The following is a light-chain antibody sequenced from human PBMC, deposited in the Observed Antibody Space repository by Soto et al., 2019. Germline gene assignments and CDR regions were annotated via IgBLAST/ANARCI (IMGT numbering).Light chain of an antibody. Sequence: EIVLTQSPGTLSLFPGERATLSCRASQSVGSFLAWYQQKSGQTPRLLIYDASNRAPGIPARFSGGGSGTDFTLTISSLEPEDFAVYYCQHRSNWLGTFGPGTKVDLK. CDR3: QHRSNWLGT. J-gene: IGKJ3*01. V-gene: IGKV3-11*01. CDR2: DAS. CDR1: QSVGSF.